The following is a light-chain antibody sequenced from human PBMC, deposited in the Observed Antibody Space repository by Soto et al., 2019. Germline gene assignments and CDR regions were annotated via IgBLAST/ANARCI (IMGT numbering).Light chain of an antibody. CDR2: EGS. CDR1: SSDVGSYNL. J-gene: IGLJ1*01. V-gene: IGLV2-23*01. Sequence: QSVLTQPASVSGAPGQSSTISCTGTSSDVGSYNLVSWYQQHPGKAPKLMIYEGSKRPSGVSNRFSGSKSSNTASLTISGLQAEDEADYYCCSYAGSSTSYVFGTGTKVHRP. CDR3: CSYAGSSTSYV.